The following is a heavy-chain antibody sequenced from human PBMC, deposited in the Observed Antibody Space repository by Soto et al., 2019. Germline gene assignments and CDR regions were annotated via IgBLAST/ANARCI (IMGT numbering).Heavy chain of an antibody. J-gene: IGHJ2*01. V-gene: IGHV1-69*12. Sequence: QVQLVQSGAEVKKPGSSVKVSCKASGGTFSSYAISWVRQAPGQGLEWMGGIIPIFGTANYAQKFQGRVTITADESTSTAYMELSSLRSEDTAVYYCARGTHDGDYVPDWYFDLWGRGTLVTVSS. CDR1: GGTFSSYA. CDR3: ARGTHDGDYVPDWYFDL. D-gene: IGHD4-17*01. CDR2: IIPIFGTA.